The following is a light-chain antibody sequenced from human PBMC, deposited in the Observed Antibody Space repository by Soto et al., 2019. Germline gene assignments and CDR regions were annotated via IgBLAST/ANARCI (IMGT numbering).Light chain of an antibody. CDR2: DAS. J-gene: IGKJ5*01. V-gene: IGKV3-11*01. CDR1: QSVSSN. Sequence: EMVLAQSPGTLSVSPGERATLSCSASQSVSSNLAWYQQKPGQAPRLLIYDASNRATGIPARFSGSGSGTDFTLTISSLEPEDFAVYYCQQRSNWPSITFGQGTRLEIK. CDR3: QQRSNWPSIT.